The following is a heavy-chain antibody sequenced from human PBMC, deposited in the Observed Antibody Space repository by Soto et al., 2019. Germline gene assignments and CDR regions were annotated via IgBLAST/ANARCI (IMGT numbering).Heavy chain of an antibody. V-gene: IGHV1-3*01. Sequence: GASVKVSCKASGYTFSSNDINWVRQAPGQRLEWMGWINANNGNTKYSQKFQGRVTITRDTSTSTAYMELSSLRSDDTAVYYCVSSGLTLEYFQHWGQGTLVTVSS. J-gene: IGHJ1*01. CDR2: INANNGNT. CDR1: GYTFSSND. CDR3: VSSGLTLEYFQH.